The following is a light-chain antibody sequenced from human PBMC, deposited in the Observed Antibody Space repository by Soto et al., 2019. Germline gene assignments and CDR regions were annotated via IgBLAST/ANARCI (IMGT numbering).Light chain of an antibody. V-gene: IGLV1-40*01. CDR3: QSYDSSLSGYV. CDR1: SSNIGAGYD. Sequence: HSVRTQPPSVSGAPGQRVTISCTGSSSNIGAGYDVHWYQQLPGTAPKLLIYGNSNRPSGVPDRFSGSKSGTSASLAITGLQAEDEADYYCQSYDSSLSGYVFGTGTKVTVL. CDR2: GNS. J-gene: IGLJ1*01.